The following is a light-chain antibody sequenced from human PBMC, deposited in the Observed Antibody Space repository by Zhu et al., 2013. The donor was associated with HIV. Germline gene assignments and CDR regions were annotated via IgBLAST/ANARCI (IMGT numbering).Light chain of an antibody. Sequence: DIQMTQSPSTLSASVGDTVTIACRASQSISSWLAWYQQKPGKAPNLLIYKASSLQSGVPSRFSGSGSGTEFTPTISSLQSDDFATYYCQQYNSYPLTFGRGTKVEIK. J-gene: IGKJ4*01. V-gene: IGKV1-5*03. CDR2: KAS. CDR3: QQYNSYPLT. CDR1: QSISSW.